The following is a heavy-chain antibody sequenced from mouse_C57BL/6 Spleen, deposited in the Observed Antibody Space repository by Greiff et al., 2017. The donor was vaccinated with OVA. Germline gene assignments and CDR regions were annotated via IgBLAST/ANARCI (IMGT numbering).Heavy chain of an antibody. V-gene: IGHV5-9-1*02. CDR2: ISSGGDYI. CDR1: GFTFSSYA. Sequence: EVQGVESGEGLVKPGGSLKLSCAASGFTFSSYAMSWVRQTPEKRLEWVAYISSGGDYIYYADTVKGRFTISRDNARNTLYLQMSSLKSEDTAMYYCTRDEGYYPLFDYWGQGTTLTVSS. J-gene: IGHJ2*01. D-gene: IGHD2-3*01. CDR3: TRDEGYYPLFDY.